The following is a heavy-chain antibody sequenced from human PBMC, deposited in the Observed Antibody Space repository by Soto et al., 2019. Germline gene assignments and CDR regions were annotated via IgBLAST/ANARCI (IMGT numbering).Heavy chain of an antibody. D-gene: IGHD6-19*01. CDR3: ARGWGSGVFDY. Sequence: QVQLQQWGAGLLKPSETLSLTCAVYGGSFSGYYWNWIRQPPGKGLEWIGEINHSGSTNYNPSLKSRVTISVDTSKNQFSLKLSSVTAADTAVYYCARGWGSGVFDYGGQGTLVSVSS. CDR2: INHSGST. J-gene: IGHJ4*02. V-gene: IGHV4-34*01. CDR1: GGSFSGYY.